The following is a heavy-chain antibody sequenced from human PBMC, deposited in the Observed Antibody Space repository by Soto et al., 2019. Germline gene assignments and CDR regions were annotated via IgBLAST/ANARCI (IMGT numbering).Heavy chain of an antibody. Sequence: EVQLVESGGGLVKPGGSLRLSCAASGFTFSSYSMNWVRQAPGKGLEWVSSISSSSSYIYYADSVKGRFTISRDNTKNSLYLQMNSLRAEDTAVYYCARGWAPDDAFDIWGQGTMVTVSS. J-gene: IGHJ3*02. V-gene: IGHV3-21*01. D-gene: IGHD6-13*01. CDR3: ARGWAPDDAFDI. CDR2: ISSSSSYI. CDR1: GFTFSSYS.